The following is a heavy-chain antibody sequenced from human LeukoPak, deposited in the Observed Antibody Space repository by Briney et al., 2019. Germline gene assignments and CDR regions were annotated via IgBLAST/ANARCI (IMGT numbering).Heavy chain of an antibody. Sequence: GESLKISCKGSGYSFTTYWIGWVRQMPGKGLDWMGITYPGDSDIRYSPSFQGQVTISLDKSINTAYLQWSSLKASDTAMYHCVRRAATGYFDYWGQGTLVTVSP. CDR3: VRRAATGYFDY. D-gene: IGHD2-15*01. CDR1: GYSFTTYW. CDR2: TYPGDSDI. J-gene: IGHJ4*02. V-gene: IGHV5-51*01.